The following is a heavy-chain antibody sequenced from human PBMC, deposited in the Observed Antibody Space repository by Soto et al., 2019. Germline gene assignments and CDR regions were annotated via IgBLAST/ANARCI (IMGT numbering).Heavy chain of an antibody. V-gene: IGHV1-8*01. CDR1: GYTFTSYD. CDR3: ARAREYYYGMDV. Sequence: QVQLVQSGAEVKKPGASVKVSCKASGYTFTSYDINWVRQATGQGLEWMGWMNPNSGNTGNAQKFQGRVTMTRNTSISTAYMELSSLRSEDPAVYYCARAREYYYGMDVWGQGTTVTVSS. J-gene: IGHJ6*02. CDR2: MNPNSGNT.